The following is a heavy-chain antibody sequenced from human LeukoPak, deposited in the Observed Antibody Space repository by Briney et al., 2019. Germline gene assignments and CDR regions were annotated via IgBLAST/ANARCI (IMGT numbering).Heavy chain of an antibody. J-gene: IGHJ6*03. V-gene: IGHV1-69*05. D-gene: IGHD2-21*01. CDR3: ARDLSSAIVGYYYYMDV. CDR1: GGTFSSYT. CDR2: IIPIFGTA. Sequence: SSVKVSCKASGGTFSSYTISWVRQAPGQGLEWMGRIIPIFGTANYAQKFQGRVTITTDESTSTAYMELSSLRSEDTAVYYCARDLSSAIVGYYYYMDVWGKGTTVTVSS.